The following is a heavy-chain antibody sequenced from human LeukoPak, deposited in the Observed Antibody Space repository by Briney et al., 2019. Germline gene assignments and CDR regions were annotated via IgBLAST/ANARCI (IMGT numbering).Heavy chain of an antibody. Sequence: SETLSLTCTVSGXSVSSATYYWSWIRQPPGKGLEWIGYIHYSEYSGRISTDYNPSLMSRVTISVDTSKNQFSLKLSSVTAADTAVYYCAREVVSGGNCFFDYWGQGTLVTVSS. CDR3: AREVVSGGNCFFDY. V-gene: IGHV4-61*01. J-gene: IGHJ4*02. CDR1: GXSVSSATYY. CDR2: IHYSEYSGRIST. D-gene: IGHD2-15*01.